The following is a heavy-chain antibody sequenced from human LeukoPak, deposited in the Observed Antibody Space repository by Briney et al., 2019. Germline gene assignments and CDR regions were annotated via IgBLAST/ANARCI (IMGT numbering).Heavy chain of an antibody. D-gene: IGHD1-26*01. CDR2: IWYDGSNK. Sequence: PGRSLRLSCAASGFTFSSYGMHWVRQAPGKGLEWVAVIWYDGSNKYYADSVKGRFTISRDNSKNTLYLQMNSLRAEDTAVYYCARDHSGSYLGYWGQGTLVTVSS. CDR3: ARDHSGSYLGY. CDR1: GFTFSSYG. J-gene: IGHJ4*02. V-gene: IGHV3-33*01.